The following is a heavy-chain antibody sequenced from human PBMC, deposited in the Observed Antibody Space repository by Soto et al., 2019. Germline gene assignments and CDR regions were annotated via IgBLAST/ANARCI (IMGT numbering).Heavy chain of an antibody. CDR3: ARLVRYCSGGSCYFTRDAFDI. V-gene: IGHV4-30-4*01. CDR2: IYYSGST. J-gene: IGHJ3*02. Sequence: PSETLSLTCTVSGGSISSGDYYWSWIRQPPGKGLEWIGYIYYSGSTNYNPSLKSRVTISVDTSKNQFSLKLSSVTAADTAVYYCARLVRYCSGGSCYFTRDAFDIWGQGTMVTLSS. CDR1: GGSISSGDYY. D-gene: IGHD2-15*01.